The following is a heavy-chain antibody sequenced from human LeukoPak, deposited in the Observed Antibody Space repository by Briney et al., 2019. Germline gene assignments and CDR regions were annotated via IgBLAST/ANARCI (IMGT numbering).Heavy chain of an antibody. CDR3: ARVRKYSGYYSWYFDL. J-gene: IGHJ2*01. CDR2: IKKDGSEK. Sequence: SGGSLRLSCAASGFTFSSYWMTWVRQAPGKGLEWVANIKKDGSEKYYVDSVKGRFTISRDNAKTSLYLQMNSLRAGDTAVYYCARVRKYSGYYSWYFDLWGRGTLVTVSS. CDR1: GFTFSSYW. V-gene: IGHV3-7*01. D-gene: IGHD5-12*01.